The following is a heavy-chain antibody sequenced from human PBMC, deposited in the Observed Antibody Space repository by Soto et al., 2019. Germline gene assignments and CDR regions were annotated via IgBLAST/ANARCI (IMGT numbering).Heavy chain of an antibody. Sequence: QVQVVESGGGEVQPGRSLRLSCAASGFTFNTYAMHWVRQAPGKGLEWVAVISYDGSNKYYADSVKGRFTISRDNSKNTLYLQMNSLRAEDTAVYYCAKAPSGSGSYFIFDYWGQGTLVTVSS. CDR2: ISYDGSNK. J-gene: IGHJ4*02. CDR1: GFTFNTYA. CDR3: AKAPSGSGSYFIFDY. V-gene: IGHV3-30*18. D-gene: IGHD3-10*01.